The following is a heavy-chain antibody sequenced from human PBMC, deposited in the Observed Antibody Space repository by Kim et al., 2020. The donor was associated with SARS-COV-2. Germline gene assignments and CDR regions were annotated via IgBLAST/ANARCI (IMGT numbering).Heavy chain of an antibody. CDR2: ISYDGRNK. D-gene: IGHD3-10*01. V-gene: IGHV3-30*18. CDR1: GFIFSNYG. Sequence: GGSLRLSCGASGFIFSNYGMHWVRQAPGKGLEWVAVISYDGRNKYYADSVKGRFTISRDNSKNTLYLQMNSLRAGDTAVYYCAKDGYYYGSGSPTGGMDVWGQGTTVTVSS. J-gene: IGHJ6*02. CDR3: AKDGYYYGSGSPTGGMDV.